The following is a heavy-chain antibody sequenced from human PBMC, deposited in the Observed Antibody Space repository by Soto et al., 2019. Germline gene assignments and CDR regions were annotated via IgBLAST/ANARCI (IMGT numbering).Heavy chain of an antibody. CDR2: IRSKAYGETK. Sequence: SLRLSCTGSGFTFGDYAISWSRQAPGKGLEWVGVIRSKAYGETKDYAASVKGRFTILRDDSKSIAYLQMNSLQSEDTGVYYCTKYTYTSRHSYLGMDVWGHGTTVTVSS. CDR1: GFTFGDYA. V-gene: IGHV3-49*03. J-gene: IGHJ6*02. D-gene: IGHD2-2*01. CDR3: TKYTYTSRHSYLGMDV.